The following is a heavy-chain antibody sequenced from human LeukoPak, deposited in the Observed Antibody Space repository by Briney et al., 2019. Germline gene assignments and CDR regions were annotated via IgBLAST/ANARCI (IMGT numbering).Heavy chain of an antibody. Sequence: ASVKVSCKVSGYTLTELSMHWVRQAPGKGLEWRGGFDPEDGETIYAQKFQGRVTMTEDTSTDTAYMELSSLRSEDTAVYYCATHGTTRKYCSSTSCYYPLDYWGQGTLVTVSS. CDR2: FDPEDGET. CDR1: GYTLTELS. V-gene: IGHV1-24*01. CDR3: ATHGTTRKYCSSTSCYYPLDY. D-gene: IGHD2-2*01. J-gene: IGHJ4*02.